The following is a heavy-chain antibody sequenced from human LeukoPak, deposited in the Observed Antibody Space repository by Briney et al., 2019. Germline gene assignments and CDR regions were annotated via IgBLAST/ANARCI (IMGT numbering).Heavy chain of an antibody. D-gene: IGHD3-22*01. Sequence: SETLSLTCTVSGGSISSYYWSWIRQPPGKGLEWIGYIYYSGSTNYNPSLKSRVTISVDTSKNQFSVKLSSVTAADTAVYYCARVQDATYYYDSSGDDAFDIWGQGTMVTVSS. J-gene: IGHJ3*02. CDR1: GGSISSYY. CDR2: IYYSGST. V-gene: IGHV4-59*01. CDR3: ARVQDATYYYDSSGDDAFDI.